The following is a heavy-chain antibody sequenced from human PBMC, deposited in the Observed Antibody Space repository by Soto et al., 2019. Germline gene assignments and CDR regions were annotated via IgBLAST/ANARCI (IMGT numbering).Heavy chain of an antibody. V-gene: IGHV3-23*01. CDR2: ISGSGGTT. J-gene: IGHJ4*02. D-gene: IGHD2-15*01. CDR3: VRDMQLWRLDS. Sequence: GGSLRLSCAASGFTFSNYAISWVRQAPGKGLEWVSGISGSGGTTYYADSVKGRFTISRDNSKDTLHLQMNSLRAEDTAVYYCVRDMQLWRLDSWGQGTLVTVSS. CDR1: GFTFSNYA.